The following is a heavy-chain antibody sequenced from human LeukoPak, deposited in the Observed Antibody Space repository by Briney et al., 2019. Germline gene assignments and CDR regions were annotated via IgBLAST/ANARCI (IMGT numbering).Heavy chain of an antibody. CDR1: GGSFSGYY. CDR2: INHSGST. V-gene: IGHV4-34*01. CDR3: ARVRGELTHDAFDI. D-gene: IGHD1-26*01. Sequence: SETLSLTCAVYGGSFSGYYWSWIRQPPGKGLEWIGEINHSGSTNYNPSLKSRVTISVDTSKNQFSLKLSSVTAADTAVYYCARVRGELTHDAFDIWSQGTMVTVSS. J-gene: IGHJ3*02.